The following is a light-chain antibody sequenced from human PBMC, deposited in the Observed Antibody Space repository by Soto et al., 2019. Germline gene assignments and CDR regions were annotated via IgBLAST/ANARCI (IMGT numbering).Light chain of an antibody. CDR3: QQHNNYFRT. Sequence: DIQMTQSPSTLSASVGDRVTITCRASQNISRWLAWYQQKPGKAPKLLIYKASSLDGGVPSRFSASGSGTEFTLTITGLQPDDFATYYFQQHNNYFRTCGHVTKVEIK. J-gene: IGKJ1*01. CDR1: QNISRW. V-gene: IGKV1-5*03. CDR2: KAS.